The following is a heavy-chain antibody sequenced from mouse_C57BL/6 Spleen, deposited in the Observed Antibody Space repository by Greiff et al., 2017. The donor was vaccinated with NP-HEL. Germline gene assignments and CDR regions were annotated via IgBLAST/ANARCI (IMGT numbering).Heavy chain of an antibody. CDR1: GYTFTSYW. CDR3: ARPVYYSSRDDYAMDY. D-gene: IGHD1-1*01. CDR2: IDPSGSYT. J-gene: IGHJ4*01. Sequence: QVQLQQPGAELVMPGASVKLSCKASGYTFTSYWMHWVKQRPGQGLEWIGVIDPSGSYTNYTQKFKGKSTLTVDKSSSTAYMQHSSLTSEDAAVDYCARPVYYSSRDDYAMDYWGQGTSVTVSS. V-gene: IGHV1-69*01.